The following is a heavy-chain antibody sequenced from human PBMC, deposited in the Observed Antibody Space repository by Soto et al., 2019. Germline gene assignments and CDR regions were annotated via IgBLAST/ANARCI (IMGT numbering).Heavy chain of an antibody. CDR3: ARDLAAVPRAFDY. CDR2: VYYTGTT. CDR1: GGSISSYF. D-gene: IGHD6-13*01. J-gene: IGHJ4*02. V-gene: IGHV4-59*01. Sequence: SETLSLTCTVSGGSISSYFYIWVRQPPGKGLEWIGSVYYTGTTDYNPSLKSRVTISVDTSKTQFSLNLRSVTAADTAVYYCARDLAAVPRAFDYWGRGTLVTVPQ.